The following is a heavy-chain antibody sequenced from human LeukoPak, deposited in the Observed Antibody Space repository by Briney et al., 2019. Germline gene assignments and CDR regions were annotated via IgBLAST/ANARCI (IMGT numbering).Heavy chain of an antibody. V-gene: IGHV3-23*01. CDR1: GFTFSSYA. Sequence: PGGSLRLSCAASGFTFSSYAMSLVRQAAGKGLEWVSAISGSGGSTYYADSVKGRFTISRDNSKNTLYLQMNSLRAEDTAVYYCAKSSMVYAANFDYWGQGTLVTVSS. CDR2: ISGSGGST. CDR3: AKSSMVYAANFDY. J-gene: IGHJ4*02. D-gene: IGHD2-8*01.